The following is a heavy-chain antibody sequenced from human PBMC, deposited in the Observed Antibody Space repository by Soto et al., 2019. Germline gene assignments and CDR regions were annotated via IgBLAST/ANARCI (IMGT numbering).Heavy chain of an antibody. V-gene: IGHV3-73*01. D-gene: IGHD5-12*01. CDR3: TTSGYDTFVNY. CDR2: IRSKVNSYAT. Sequence: GGSLRLSCAASGFTFSGSTMHWVRQASGKGLEWVGRIRSKVNSYATAYAASVKGRFTISRDDSENTAYLQMNSLKTEDTAVYYCTTSGYDTFVNYWGQGTLVTVS. CDR1: GFTFSGST. J-gene: IGHJ4*02.